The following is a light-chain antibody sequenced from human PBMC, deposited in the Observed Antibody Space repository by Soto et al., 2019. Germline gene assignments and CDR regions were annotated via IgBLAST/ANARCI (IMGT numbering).Light chain of an antibody. V-gene: IGKV3-15*01. CDR3: QQYNNWPRT. Sequence: EIVWTQSPATLSSFPGYRVPLSCRASQSVSINLAWYQQKPGQDPRLLIYGASSRATGIPARFSGSGSGTEFTLTISSLQSGDSAVYFCQQYNNWPRTCGQGNKVDI. J-gene: IGKJ1*01. CDR1: QSVSIN. CDR2: GAS.